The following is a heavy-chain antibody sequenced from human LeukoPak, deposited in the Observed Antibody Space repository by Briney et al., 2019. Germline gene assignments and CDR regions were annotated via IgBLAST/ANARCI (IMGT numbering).Heavy chain of an antibody. CDR2: INHSGST. V-gene: IGHV4-34*01. J-gene: IGHJ5*02. Sequence: SETLSLTCTVSGDSISNYYWNWLRQPPGKGLEWIGEINHSGSTNYNPSLKSRVTISVDTSKNQFSLKLSSVTAADTAVYYCAKTGLRHNWFDPWGQGTLVTVSS. CDR1: GDSISNYY. D-gene: IGHD4-17*01. CDR3: AKTGLRHNWFDP.